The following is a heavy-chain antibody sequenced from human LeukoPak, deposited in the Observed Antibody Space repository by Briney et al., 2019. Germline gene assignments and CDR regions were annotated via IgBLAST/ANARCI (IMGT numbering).Heavy chain of an antibody. J-gene: IGHJ4*02. Sequence: SETLSLTCTVSVGSISSYYWSWIRQPPGKGLEWVGYIYDSGTTKYNPSLKSRVTISVDTSKNQFSLKLSSVTAADTAVYYCARRVVAVDKAMVRSYYFDYWGQGTLVTVSS. D-gene: IGHD5-18*01. CDR3: ARRVVAVDKAMVRSYYFDY. CDR2: IYDSGTT. V-gene: IGHV4-59*08. CDR1: VGSISSYY.